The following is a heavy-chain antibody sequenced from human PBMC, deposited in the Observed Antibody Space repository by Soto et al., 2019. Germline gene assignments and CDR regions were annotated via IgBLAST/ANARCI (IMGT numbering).Heavy chain of an antibody. V-gene: IGHV1-46*03. Sequence: VKVSCKASGYTFTSYYMHWVRQAPGQGLEWMGIINPSGGSTSYAQKFQGRVTMTRDTSTSTVYMELSSLRSEDTAVYYCARGYYYDSSGYSPYYFDYWGQGTLVTVSS. CDR1: GYTFTSYY. D-gene: IGHD3-22*01. CDR3: ARGYYYDSSGYSPYYFDY. J-gene: IGHJ4*02. CDR2: INPSGGST.